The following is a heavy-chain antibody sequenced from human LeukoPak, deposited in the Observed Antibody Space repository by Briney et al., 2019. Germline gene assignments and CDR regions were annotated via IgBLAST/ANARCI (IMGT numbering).Heavy chain of an antibody. CDR3: ARSMVRGVTPFDY. CDR1: GGSLSDYY. D-gene: IGHD3-10*01. V-gene: IGHV4-59*08. J-gene: IGHJ4*02. Sequence: SETLSLTCTVSGGSLSDYYWSWIRQPPGKGLEWIGHILYSGSTNYNPSLKSRVTISLDTSKNQFSLRLSSVTAADTAVYYCARSMVRGVTPFDYWGQGTLVTVSS. CDR2: ILYSGST.